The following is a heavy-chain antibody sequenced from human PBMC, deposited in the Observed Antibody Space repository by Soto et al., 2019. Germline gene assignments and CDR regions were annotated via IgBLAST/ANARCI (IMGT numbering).Heavy chain of an antibody. CDR2: INHSGST. J-gene: IGHJ6*02. V-gene: IGHV4-34*01. CDR1: GGSFSGYY. Sequence: KPSETLSLTCAVYGGSFSGYYWSWIRQPPGKGLEWIGEINHSGSTNYNPSLKSRVTISVDTSKNQFSLKLSSVTAADTAVYYCARGGSGRGYYYYYYGMDVWGQGTTVTVSS. CDR3: ARGGSGRGYYYYYYGMDV. D-gene: IGHD3-10*01.